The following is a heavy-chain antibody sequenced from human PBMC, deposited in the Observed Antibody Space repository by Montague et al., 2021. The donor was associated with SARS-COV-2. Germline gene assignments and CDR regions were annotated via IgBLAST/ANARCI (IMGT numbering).Heavy chain of an antibody. D-gene: IGHD3-22*01. J-gene: IGHJ4*02. Sequence: SETLSLTCAISGGSFSNYYWSWIRQPPGKGLEWIGEVNQSGTTIYNPSVKSGVTISEDTSKNQFSLKLSSVTAADTAVYYCARGTKRVFTYDYDSSGYASDYWGQGTLVTVSS. CDR1: GGSFSNYY. CDR3: ARGTKRVFTYDYDSSGYASDY. V-gene: IGHV4-34*01. CDR2: VNQSGTT.